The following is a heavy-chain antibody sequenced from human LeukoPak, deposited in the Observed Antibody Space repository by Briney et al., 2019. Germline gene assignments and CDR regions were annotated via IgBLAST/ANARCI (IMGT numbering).Heavy chain of an antibody. Sequence: PGGSLRLSCAASGFTFGSYGMSWVRHAPGKGLEWVSGIYWDGGNTGYADSVKGRFTISRDKAKNSLYLQMNSLRAEETALYYCGRGLECISSYIHFWGRGTLLTVPT. V-gene: IGHV3-20*04. CDR2: IYWDGGNT. CDR1: GFTFGSYG. D-gene: IGHD6-6*01. J-gene: IGHJ4*02. CDR3: GRGLECISSYIHF.